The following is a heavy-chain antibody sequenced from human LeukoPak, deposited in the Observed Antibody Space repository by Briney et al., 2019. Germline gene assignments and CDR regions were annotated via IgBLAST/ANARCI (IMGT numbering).Heavy chain of an antibody. CDR1: GFTFSSYG. V-gene: IGHV3-30*03. CDR3: ALAEDSVVVPEQY. D-gene: IGHD2-2*01. J-gene: IGHJ4*02. Sequence: GGSLRLSCAASGFTFSSYGMHWVRQAPGKGLEWVAVISYDGSNKYYADSVKGRFTISRDNSKNTLYLQMNSLRAEDTAVYYCALAEDSVVVPEQYWGQGTLVTVPS. CDR2: ISYDGSNK.